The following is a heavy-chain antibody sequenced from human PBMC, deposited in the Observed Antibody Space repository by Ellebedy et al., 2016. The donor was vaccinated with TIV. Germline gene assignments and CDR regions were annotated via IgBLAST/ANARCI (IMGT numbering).Heavy chain of an antibody. Sequence: GESLKISCQVSGFSSDKYWVGWVRQMPGKGLEWMGVIYLRDSDTRYTPSFGGQVTISVDESKTTVYLQWTTLKASDTATYYCARPGYTYGYLGDSSHVWGQGTMVIVSS. CDR3: ARPGYTYGYLGDSSHV. J-gene: IGHJ3*01. V-gene: IGHV5-51*01. D-gene: IGHD5-12*01. CDR2: IYLRDSDT. CDR1: GFSSDKYW.